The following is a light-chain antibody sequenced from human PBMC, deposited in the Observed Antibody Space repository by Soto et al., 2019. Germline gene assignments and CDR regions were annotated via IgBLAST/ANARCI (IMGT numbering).Light chain of an antibody. CDR1: QTINNN. V-gene: IGKV1-39*01. J-gene: IGKJ5*01. Sequence: DIEMTQSPASLSASVGDRVTISCRTSQTINNNLNWYQQRPGKAPKLLIYSSSSLMSGVPPRFSGSGSGTDFTLTISSLQPEDFATHFCQQTHITPITFGQGTRLDIK. CDR2: SSS. CDR3: QQTHITPIT.